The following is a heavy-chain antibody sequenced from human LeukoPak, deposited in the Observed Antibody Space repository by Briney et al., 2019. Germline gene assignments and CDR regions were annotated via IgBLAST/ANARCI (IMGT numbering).Heavy chain of an antibody. CDR2: IYPGDSDT. CDR3: ARGGTISSGWTDAFDM. V-gene: IGHV5-51*01. CDR1: GYSFTSYW. J-gene: IGHJ3*02. Sequence: GESLKISCKGSGYSFTSYWIGWVRQMSGKGLEWMGIIYPGDSDTRYSPSFQGQVTISADKSISTAYLQWSSLKASDTAVYYCARGGTISSGWTDAFDMWGRGTLVIVSS. D-gene: IGHD6-19*01.